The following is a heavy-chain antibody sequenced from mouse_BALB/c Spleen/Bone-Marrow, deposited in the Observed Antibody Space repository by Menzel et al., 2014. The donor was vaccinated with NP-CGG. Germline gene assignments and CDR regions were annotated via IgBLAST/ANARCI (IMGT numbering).Heavy chain of an antibody. V-gene: IGHV1S81*02. CDR2: INPSNGGT. CDR3: SRGRRNAFDD. CDR1: GYTFTSYY. Sequence: VQLQQSGAELVKPGASVKLSCKASGYTFTSYYMYWVKQRPGQGLEWFGEINPSNGGTNFNEKFKNKATLTVDKSSSTAYMQLSSLTSEDSSVYYCSRGRRNAFDDRGQGISVTGTS. J-gene: IGHJ4*01.